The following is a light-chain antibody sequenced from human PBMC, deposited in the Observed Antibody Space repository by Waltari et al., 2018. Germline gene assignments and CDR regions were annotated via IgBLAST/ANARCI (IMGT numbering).Light chain of an antibody. CDR3: QQDYAYSWT. J-gene: IGKJ1*01. V-gene: IGKV1-5*03. CDR2: KAS. CDR1: QTISTW. Sequence: DIQMTQSPSTLSASVGDRVSITCRASQTISTWLAWFQQKPGKAPKLLIYKASSLESGVPARFSGSGSETEFTLTISSLQPDDFATYYCQQDYAYSWTFGQGTKVEIK.